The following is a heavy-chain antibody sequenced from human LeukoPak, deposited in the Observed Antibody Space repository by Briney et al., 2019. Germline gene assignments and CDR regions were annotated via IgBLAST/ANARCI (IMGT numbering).Heavy chain of an antibody. Sequence: GGSLRLSCAATGFNFRKHWMSWVRQSIGKGLECVAKIQEEGSEMHYVDSVKGGFTTSRDNAKNSLYLQMNSLRAGDTALYYCARGGITIFGVVITPDYWGQGTLVTVSS. CDR1: GFNFRKHW. D-gene: IGHD3-3*01. V-gene: IGHV3-7*03. CDR3: ARGGITIFGVVITPDY. CDR2: IQEEGSEM. J-gene: IGHJ4*02.